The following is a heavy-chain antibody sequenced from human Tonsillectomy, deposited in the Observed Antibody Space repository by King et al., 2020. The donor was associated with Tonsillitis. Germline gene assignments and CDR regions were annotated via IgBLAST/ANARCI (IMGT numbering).Heavy chain of an antibody. V-gene: IGHV3-48*01. CDR1: RFTFSSYS. Sequence: DVQLVESGGGLVQPGGSLRLSCAASRFTFSSYSMNWVRQAPGKGLEWVSYISSSSSTIYYADSVKGRFTISRDNANNSLYLQMNSLRAEDTAVYYCARDLWDTAVALIRWGQGTLVTVSS. CDR2: ISSSSSTI. CDR3: ARDLWDTAVALIR. D-gene: IGHD5-18*01. J-gene: IGHJ4*02.